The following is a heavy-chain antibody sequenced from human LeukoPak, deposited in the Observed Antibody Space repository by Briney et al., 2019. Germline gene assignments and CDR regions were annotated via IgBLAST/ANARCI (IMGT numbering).Heavy chain of an antibody. CDR2: ISGSGGRT. CDR3: AKDRRIQLWLGFDY. Sequence: PGGSLRLSCAASGFPFSTYAMSWVPQAPGRGLEWVSAISGSGGRTYYADSVKGRFTISRDNSKSTLYLQLNSLRAEDTAVYYCAKDRRIQLWLGFDYWGQGTLVTVSS. J-gene: IGHJ4*02. V-gene: IGHV3-23*01. D-gene: IGHD5-18*01. CDR1: GFPFSTYA.